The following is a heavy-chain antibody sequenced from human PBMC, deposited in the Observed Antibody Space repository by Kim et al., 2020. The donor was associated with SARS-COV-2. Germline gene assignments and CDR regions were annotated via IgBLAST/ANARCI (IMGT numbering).Heavy chain of an antibody. D-gene: IGHD6-13*01. CDR2: IYPGDSDT. Sequence: GESLKISCKGSGYSFTSYWIGWVRQMPGKGLEWMGIIYPGDSDTRYSPSFQGQVTISADKSISTAYLQWSSLKASDTAMYYCARYLLRYPQLVLEGLYYYYGMDVWGQGTTVTVSS. V-gene: IGHV5-51*01. CDR3: ARYLLRYPQLVLEGLYYYYGMDV. J-gene: IGHJ6*02. CDR1: GYSFTSYW.